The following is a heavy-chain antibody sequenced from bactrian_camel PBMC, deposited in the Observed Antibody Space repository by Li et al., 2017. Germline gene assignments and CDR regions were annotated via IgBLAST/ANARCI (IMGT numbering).Heavy chain of an antibody. J-gene: IGHJ7*01. V-gene: IGHV3S53*01. CDR1: GYTYSNYC. Sequence: HVQLVESGGDSVQPGGSLRLTCAASGYTYSNYCMGWFRQAPGKEREEVATIDTQDIPSYTDSVKGRFTISKDNANNTLWLQMNNLKPEDTAMYYCAADTAGRTYCRAPNHAYGMDYWGKGTQVTVS. CDR2: IDTQDIP. D-gene: IGHD1*01.